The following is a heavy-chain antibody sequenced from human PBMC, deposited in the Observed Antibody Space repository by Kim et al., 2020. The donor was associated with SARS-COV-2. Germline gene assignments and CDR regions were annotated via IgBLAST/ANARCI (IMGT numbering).Heavy chain of an antibody. Sequence: ASVKVSCKASGYTFTSYYMHWVRQAPGQGLEWMGIINPSGGSTSYAQKFQGRVTMTRDTSTSTVYMELSSLRSEDTAVYYCATAITIFGVAHWGQGTLVTVSS. CDR2: INPSGGST. D-gene: IGHD3-3*01. CDR3: ATAITIFGVAH. V-gene: IGHV1-46*01. J-gene: IGHJ4*02. CDR1: GYTFTSYY.